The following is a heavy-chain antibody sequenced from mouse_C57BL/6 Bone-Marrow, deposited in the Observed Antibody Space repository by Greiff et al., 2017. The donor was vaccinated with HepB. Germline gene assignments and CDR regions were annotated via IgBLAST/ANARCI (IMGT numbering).Heavy chain of an antibody. CDR1: GYAFSSYW. Sequence: VQLQQSGAELVKPGASVKISCKASGYAFSSYWMNWVKQRPGKGLEWIGQIYPGDGDTNYNGKFKGKATLTADKSSSTAYMQLSSLTSEDSAVYFCARCGYYGSSSYFDYWGQGTTLTVSS. CDR2: IYPGDGDT. V-gene: IGHV1-80*01. J-gene: IGHJ2*01. CDR3: ARCGYYGSSSYFDY. D-gene: IGHD1-1*01.